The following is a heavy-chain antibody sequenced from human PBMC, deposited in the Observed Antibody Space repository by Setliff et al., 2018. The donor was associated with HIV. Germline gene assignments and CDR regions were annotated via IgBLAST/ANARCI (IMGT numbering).Heavy chain of an antibody. Sequence: GASLTISCKGSGYRFTSHWIAWVRQMPGKGLEWMGVIYPGDSETRYSPSFQGQVTFSADKTVSTAYLQWSSLKPSDTAMYYCAGEFRTIEVGALDIWGQGTLVAVS. CDR3: AGEFRTIEVGALDI. CDR1: GYRFTSHW. V-gene: IGHV5-51*01. J-gene: IGHJ3*02. CDR2: IYPGDSET. D-gene: IGHD3-10*01.